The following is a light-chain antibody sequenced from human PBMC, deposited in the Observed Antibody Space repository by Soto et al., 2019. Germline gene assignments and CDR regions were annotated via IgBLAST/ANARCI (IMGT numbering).Light chain of an antibody. CDR3: AAWDDSLSGPV. J-gene: IGLJ2*01. CDR2: SNN. CDR1: SSNIGSNY. Sequence: QSVLTQPPSASGTPGQRVTISCSGSSSNIGSNYVYWYQQLPGTAPKLLIYSNNQRPSGVPDRFSDSKSGTSASLAISGLRSEDEADYYCAAWDDSLSGPVLGGGTKLTVL. V-gene: IGLV1-47*02.